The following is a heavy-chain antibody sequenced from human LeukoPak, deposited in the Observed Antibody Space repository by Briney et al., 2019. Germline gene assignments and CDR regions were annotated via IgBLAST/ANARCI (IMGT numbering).Heavy chain of an antibody. CDR2: INSDGSWT. Sequence: GGSLRLSCAASGNYWMHWVRQAPGKGPVWVSHINSDGSWTSYADSVKGRFTISKDNAKNTVYLQMNNLRAEDTAVYYCVSFYETYWGRGTLVTVSS. D-gene: IGHD2-2*01. CDR1: GNYW. V-gene: IGHV3-74*01. CDR3: VSFYETY. J-gene: IGHJ4*02.